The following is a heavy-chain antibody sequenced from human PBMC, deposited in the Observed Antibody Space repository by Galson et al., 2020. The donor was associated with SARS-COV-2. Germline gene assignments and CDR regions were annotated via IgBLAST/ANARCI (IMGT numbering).Heavy chain of an antibody. CDR3: ARYDPLAAAGTGGFDF. CDR2: IYFPGST. J-gene: IGHJ4*02. Sequence: SETLSLTCTVSGGSISSSYWSWIRQPPGKGLDWIGHIYFPGSTNYNPSLKSRVTISADTSKNQFSLKLSSVTAADTAVYYCARYDPLAAAGTGGFDFWGQGTLVTVSS. CDR1: GGSISSSY. D-gene: IGHD6-13*01. V-gene: IGHV4-59*01.